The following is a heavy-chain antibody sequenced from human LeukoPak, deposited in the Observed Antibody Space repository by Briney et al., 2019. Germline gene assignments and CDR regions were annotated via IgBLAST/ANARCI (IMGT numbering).Heavy chain of an antibody. D-gene: IGHD3-16*01. CDR2: ITSDGSNT. J-gene: IGHJ4*02. CDR3: ATGGGQYYDY. CDR1: GLTFRNYW. Sequence: QTGGSLRLSCAASGLTFRNYWMHWVRQAPGKGLMWVSRITSDGSNTIYADSGKGRFTISRDNAKNTVYLQMNSLSAEDTAVYYCATGGGQYYDYWGQGTLVTVSS. V-gene: IGHV3-74*01.